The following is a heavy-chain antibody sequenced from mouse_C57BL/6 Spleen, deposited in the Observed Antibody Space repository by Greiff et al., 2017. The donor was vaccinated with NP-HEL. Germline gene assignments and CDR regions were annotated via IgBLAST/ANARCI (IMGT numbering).Heavy chain of an antibody. CDR1: GFTFSSYA. CDR3: ARDRGYGSSYYAMDY. CDR2: ISDGGSYT. Sequence: EVHLVESGGGLVKPGGSLKLSCAASGFTFSSYAMSWVRQTPEKRLEWVATISDGGSYTYYPDNVKGRFTISRDNAKNNLYLQMSHLKSEDTAMYYCARDRGYGSSYYAMDYWGQGTSVTVSS. V-gene: IGHV5-4*01. J-gene: IGHJ4*01. D-gene: IGHD1-1*01.